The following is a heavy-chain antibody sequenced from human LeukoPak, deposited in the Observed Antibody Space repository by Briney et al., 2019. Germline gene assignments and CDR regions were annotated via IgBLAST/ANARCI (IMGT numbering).Heavy chain of an antibody. CDR2: ISYDGSNK. Sequence: GGSLRLSCAASGFTFSSYAMHWVRQAPGKGLEWVAVISYDGSNKYYADSVKGRFTISRDNSKNTLYLQMNSLRAEDTAVYYCARAGLDSSGYYLRLGNSIDYWGQGTLVTVPS. CDR1: GFTFSSYA. D-gene: IGHD3-22*01. CDR3: ARAGLDSSGYYLRLGNSIDY. V-gene: IGHV3-30-3*01. J-gene: IGHJ4*02.